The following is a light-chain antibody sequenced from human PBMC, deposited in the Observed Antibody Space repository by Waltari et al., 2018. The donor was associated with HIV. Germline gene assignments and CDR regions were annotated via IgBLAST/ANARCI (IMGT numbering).Light chain of an antibody. J-gene: IGLJ3*02. CDR3: QSYDKSLSGLWV. Sequence: SVLTQPPSVSGTPGQEISISCSGNNSNIGAGYDVHWYRPSQAPAPQRFLYGASSRPSGCPDRFSGSRSGNSVSLDITGLRAEDEGDYYCQSYDKSLSGLWVFGGGTKLTVL. CDR1: NSNIGAGYD. CDR2: GAS. V-gene: IGLV1-40*01.